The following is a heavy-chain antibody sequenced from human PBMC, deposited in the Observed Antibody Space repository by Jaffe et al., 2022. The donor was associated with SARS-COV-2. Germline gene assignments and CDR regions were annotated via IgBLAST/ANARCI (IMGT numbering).Heavy chain of an antibody. CDR1: GLTFSNYA. D-gene: IGHD3-16*01. J-gene: IGHJ4*02. CDR3: ARSRTHKDATSVVQSPFWG. Sequence: QVQLVESGGGVVQPGRSLRLSCAASGLTFSNYAMHWVRQAPGKGLEWVAVISHDGSNEYYADSVRGRFTVSRDNSKNTLYLQMNSLRPEDTAMYYCARSRTHKDATSVVQSPFWGWGQGTLVTVSS. CDR2: ISHDGSNE. V-gene: IGHV3-30*01.